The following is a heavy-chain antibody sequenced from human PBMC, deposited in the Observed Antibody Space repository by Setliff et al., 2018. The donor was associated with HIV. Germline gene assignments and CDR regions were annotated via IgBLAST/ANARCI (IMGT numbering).Heavy chain of an antibody. V-gene: IGHV3-23*01. CDR3: AKGGLNWGIGEGFDV. J-gene: IGHJ3*01. CDR1: GFTFSSYA. D-gene: IGHD6-13*01. Sequence: AGGSLRLSCAASGFTFSSYAMSWVRQTPEKGLEWVSIITSGGSTYYADSAKGRFIISRDNSQNTLYLQMNSLRAEDTAAYYCAKGGLNWGIGEGFDVWGQGTMVTVSS. CDR2: ITSGGST.